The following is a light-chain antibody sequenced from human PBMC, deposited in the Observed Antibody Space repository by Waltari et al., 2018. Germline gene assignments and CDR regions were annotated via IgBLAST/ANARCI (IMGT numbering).Light chain of an antibody. Sequence: ETVMTQSPATLSVSPGERATLSCRTSQSIGSSLAWYQQQPGQAPRLLIYGASIRATGNPARFSGSGSGTEFTLTISSLQSEDFAVYYCQQYNNWPPGTFGQGTKVEI. J-gene: IGKJ1*01. CDR2: GAS. CDR3: QQYNNWPPGT. CDR1: QSIGSS. V-gene: IGKV3-15*01.